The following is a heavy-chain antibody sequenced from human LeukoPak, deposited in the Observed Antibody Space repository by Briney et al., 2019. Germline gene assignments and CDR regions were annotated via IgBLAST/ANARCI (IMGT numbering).Heavy chain of an antibody. J-gene: IGHJ4*02. Sequence: GGSLRLSCAASGFTFSSYAMSWVRQAPGKGLVWVSRISTDGYTTDYADFVQGRFTASRDNTKNTWSLEMNSLRAEDTAVYYCVVGGSPGYWGQGTLVTVSS. D-gene: IGHD2-15*01. V-gene: IGHV3-74*01. CDR1: GFTFSSYA. CDR3: VVGGSPGY. CDR2: ISTDGYTT.